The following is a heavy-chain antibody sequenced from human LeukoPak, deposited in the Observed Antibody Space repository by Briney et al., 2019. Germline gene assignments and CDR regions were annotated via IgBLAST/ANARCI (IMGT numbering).Heavy chain of an antibody. CDR3: ARDPPRSRQEEQWLVGYYYYYGMDV. CDR2: ISYDGSNK. CDR1: GFSFSSHA. Sequence: GRSLRLSCAGSGFSFSSHAIHWVRQAPGKGLEWVAVISYDGSNKYYADSVKGRFTISRDNSKNTLYLQMNSLRAEDTAVYYCARDPPRSRQEEQWLVGYYYYYGMDVWGQGTTVTVSS. V-gene: IGHV3-30-3*01. J-gene: IGHJ6*02. D-gene: IGHD6-19*01.